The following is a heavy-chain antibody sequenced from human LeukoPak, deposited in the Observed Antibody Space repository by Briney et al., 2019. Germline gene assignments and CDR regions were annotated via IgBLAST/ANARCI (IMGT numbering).Heavy chain of an antibody. J-gene: IGHJ4*02. D-gene: IGHD3-22*01. V-gene: IGHV4-59*08. CDR2: IYYSGST. CDR3: ARLLDSSGYSVFDY. Sequence: PSETLSLTCTVSGGSISSYYWSWIRQPPGKGLEWIGYIYYSGSTNYNPSLKSRVTISVDTSKNQFSLKLSSVTAADTAVDECARLLDSSGYSVFDYESQGTLVTVSA. CDR1: GGSISSYY.